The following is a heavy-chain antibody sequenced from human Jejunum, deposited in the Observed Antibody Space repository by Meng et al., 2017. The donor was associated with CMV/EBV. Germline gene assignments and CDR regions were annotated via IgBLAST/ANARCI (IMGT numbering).Heavy chain of an antibody. CDR2: SDPEDGET. CDR3: ATRRDTYYYDNSGFYSLDY. Sequence: TDLSNRWVRQAPGKGLEWMGGSDPEDGETIYAQKFQGRVIMTEDKFTDTAYMELSSLRSEDTAVYYCATRRDTYYYDNSGFYSLDYWGQGTLVTVSS. CDR1: TDLS. J-gene: IGHJ4*02. D-gene: IGHD3-22*01. V-gene: IGHV1-24*01.